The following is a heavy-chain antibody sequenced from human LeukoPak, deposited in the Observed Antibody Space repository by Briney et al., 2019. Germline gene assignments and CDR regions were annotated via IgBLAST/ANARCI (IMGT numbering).Heavy chain of an antibody. CDR1: GYTFTNSD. V-gene: IGHV1-8*01. CDR2: MNPNSGNT. J-gene: IGHJ6*02. Sequence: GASVKVSCKASGYTFTNSDSYGITWVRQGPGQGLEWMGWMNPNSGNTGYAQKFQGRVTMTRNTSISTAYMELSSLRSEDTAVYYCARELEALVYGMDVWGQGTTVTVSS. D-gene: IGHD1-1*01. CDR3: ARELEALVYGMDV.